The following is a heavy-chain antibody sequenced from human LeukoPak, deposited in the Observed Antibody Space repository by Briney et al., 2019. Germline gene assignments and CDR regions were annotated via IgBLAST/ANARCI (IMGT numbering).Heavy chain of an antibody. J-gene: IGHJ3*02. Sequence: PGGSLRLSCAASGFTFSSYNMNWVRQAPGKGLEWVSSIGSYSDYIYYADSVKGRFTISRDNAENSLYLQMNSLRVEDMAVYFCARPYSSSSPDGFDIWGQGTMVTVSS. D-gene: IGHD6-13*01. CDR1: GFTFSSYN. V-gene: IGHV3-21*01. CDR2: IGSYSDYI. CDR3: ARPYSSSSPDGFDI.